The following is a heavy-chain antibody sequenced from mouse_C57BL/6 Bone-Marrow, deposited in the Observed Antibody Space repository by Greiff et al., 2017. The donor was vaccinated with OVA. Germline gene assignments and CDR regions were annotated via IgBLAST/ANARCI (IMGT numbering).Heavy chain of an antibody. D-gene: IGHD1-1*01. Sequence: EVKLVESGGGLVQPGDSLSLSCAASGFTFTNYYMSWVRQPPGKALEWLAFIRNKPNGSTTEYSASVKGRFTISRDNSQSILYLQTNALRAEDSATYYCARYKGRVAVDYFDYWGQGTALTVSS. CDR3: ARYKGRVAVDYFDY. V-gene: IGHV7-3*01. CDR2: IRNKPNGSTT. J-gene: IGHJ2*01. CDR1: GFTFTNYY.